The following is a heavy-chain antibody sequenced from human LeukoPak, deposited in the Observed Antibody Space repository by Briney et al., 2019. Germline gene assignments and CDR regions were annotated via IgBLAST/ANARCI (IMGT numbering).Heavy chain of an antibody. D-gene: IGHD4-17*01. Sequence: PSETLSLTCAVYGGSFSYYYWSWIRQPPGKGLERIGEINHSGSTNYNPSLKSRVTISVDTSKNQFSLKLSSVTAADTAVYYCARGSSLRDADAFDIWGQGTMVTVSS. CDR1: GGSFSYYY. CDR2: INHSGST. V-gene: IGHV4-34*01. CDR3: ARGSSLRDADAFDI. J-gene: IGHJ3*02.